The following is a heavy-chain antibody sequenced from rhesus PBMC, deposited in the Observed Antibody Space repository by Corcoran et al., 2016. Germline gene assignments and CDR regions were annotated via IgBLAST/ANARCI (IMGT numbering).Heavy chain of an antibody. CDR3: ARDRSSSYEAAFDF. D-gene: IGHD6-43*01. V-gene: IGHV4-173*01. CDR2: IPGGGGTT. CDR1: GGSIRCNY. J-gene: IGHJ3*01. Sequence: QLQLQESGPGLVKPSETLSLTCAVSGGSIRCNYWSWIRQPPGTGLEWVGRIPGGGGTTDYNPSLKIRFTISTDTSKNQFFLRLSFVTAADTAVYYCARDRSSSYEAAFDFWGQGLRVIVSS.